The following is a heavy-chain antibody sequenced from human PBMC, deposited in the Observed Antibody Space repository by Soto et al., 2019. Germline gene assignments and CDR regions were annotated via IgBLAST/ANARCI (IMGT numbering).Heavy chain of an antibody. D-gene: IGHD6-6*01. CDR3: ARDSSSSSGWFSY. CDR1: GGTFSSYT. Sequence: SVKVSCKASGGTFSSYTISWVRQAPGQGLEWMGRIIPILGIANYAQKFQGRVTITADKSTSTAYMELSSLRSEDTAVYYCARDSSSSSGWFSYWGKGTLVTVSS. V-gene: IGHV1-69*04. CDR2: IIPILGIA. J-gene: IGHJ4*02.